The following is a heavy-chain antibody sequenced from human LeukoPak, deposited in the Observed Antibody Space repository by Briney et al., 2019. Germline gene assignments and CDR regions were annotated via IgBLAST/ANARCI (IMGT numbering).Heavy chain of an antibody. D-gene: IGHD3-3*02. CDR1: GGSFSGYY. V-gene: IGHV4-34*01. Sequence: SETLSLTCAVYGGSFSGYYWSWIRQPPGKGLEWIGEINHSGSTNYNPSLKSRVTISVDTSKNQFSLKLSSVTAADTAVYYCARGSPFYYFDYWGQGTLVTVS. CDR3: ARGSPFYYFDY. J-gene: IGHJ4*02. CDR2: INHSGST.